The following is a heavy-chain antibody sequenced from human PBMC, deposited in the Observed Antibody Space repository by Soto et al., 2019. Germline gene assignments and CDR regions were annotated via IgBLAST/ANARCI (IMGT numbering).Heavy chain of an antibody. J-gene: IGHJ4*02. D-gene: IGHD5-12*01. CDR1: GFTFDDYA. Sequence: EVQLVESGGGLVQPGRSLRLSCAASGFTFDDYAMHWVRQAPGKGLEWVSGISWNSGSIGYADSVKGRFTISRDNAKNSLYRKINGLRAEDTALYYCAKGAGVATGIYFDYWGRGTLVTVSS. CDR3: AKGAGVATGIYFDY. CDR2: ISWNSGSI. V-gene: IGHV3-9*01.